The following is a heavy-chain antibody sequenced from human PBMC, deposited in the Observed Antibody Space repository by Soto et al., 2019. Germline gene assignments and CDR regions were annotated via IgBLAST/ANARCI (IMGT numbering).Heavy chain of an antibody. CDR2: INAGNGNT. CDR3: ARDWARIGGLGPSGWFDP. CDR1: GYTFTSYA. Sequence: ASVKVSCKASGYTFTSYAMHWVRQAPGQRLEWMGWINAGNGNTKYSQKFQGRVTITRDTSASTAYMELSSLRSEGTAVYYCARDWARIGGLGPSGWFDPWGQGTLVTVSS. D-gene: IGHD2-21*01. J-gene: IGHJ5*02. V-gene: IGHV1-3*01.